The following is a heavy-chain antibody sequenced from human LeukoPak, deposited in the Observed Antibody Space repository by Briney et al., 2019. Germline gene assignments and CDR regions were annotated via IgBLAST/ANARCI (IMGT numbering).Heavy chain of an antibody. CDR3: TALRITIFGGGDY. Sequence: GGSLRLSCAASGFTFSNAWMSWVRQAPGKGLEWVGRIKTKTDGGTTDYAAPVKGRFTISRDDSKNTLYLQMNSLKTEDTAVYYCTALRITIFGGGDYWGQGTLVTVSS. V-gene: IGHV3-15*01. CDR2: IKTKTDGGTT. CDR1: GFTFSNAW. D-gene: IGHD3-3*01. J-gene: IGHJ4*02.